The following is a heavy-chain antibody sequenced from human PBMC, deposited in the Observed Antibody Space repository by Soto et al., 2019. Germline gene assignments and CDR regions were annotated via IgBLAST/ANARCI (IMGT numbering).Heavy chain of an antibody. Sequence: PSETLSLTCTVSGGSISSYFWSWIRQPPGKGLEWIGYIYYSGSTNYNPSLKSRVTISVDTSKNQFSLKLSSVTAADTAVYYCARLLSGYSNGWYYFDYWGQGTLVTVSS. CDR3: ARLLSGYSNGWYYFDY. CDR1: GGSISSYF. J-gene: IGHJ4*02. CDR2: IYYSGST. D-gene: IGHD6-19*01. V-gene: IGHV4-59*08.